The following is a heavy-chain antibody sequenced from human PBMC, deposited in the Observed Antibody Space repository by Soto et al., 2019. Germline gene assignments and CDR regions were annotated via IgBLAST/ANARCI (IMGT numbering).Heavy chain of an antibody. CDR1: GFTFSSYA. CDR3: AKGERPNTSQTRDDYDFWSGSLRYYYYMDV. Sequence: GGSLRLSCAASGFTFSSYAMSWVRQAPGKGLEWVSAISGSGGSTYYADSVKGRFTISRDNSKNTLYLQMNSLRAEDTAVYYCAKGERPNTSQTRDDYDFWSGSLRYYYYMDVWGKGTTVTVSS. CDR2: ISGSGGST. V-gene: IGHV3-23*01. D-gene: IGHD3-3*01. J-gene: IGHJ6*03.